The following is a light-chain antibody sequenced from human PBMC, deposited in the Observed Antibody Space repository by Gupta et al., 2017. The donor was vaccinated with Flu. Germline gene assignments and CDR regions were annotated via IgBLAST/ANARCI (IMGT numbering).Light chain of an antibody. CDR1: TSNVGNYNL. J-gene: IGLJ3*02. V-gene: IGLV2-23*02. CDR2: AVN. Sequence: QPALTQPASVSGSPGQSITISCTGATSNVGNYNLVSWYQQHPGKAPKLLIYAVNKRPSGISNRFSGSKSGNTASLTISALRAEDEAHFYCCSYAGLHTWMFGGGTKLTVL. CDR3: CSYAGLHTWM.